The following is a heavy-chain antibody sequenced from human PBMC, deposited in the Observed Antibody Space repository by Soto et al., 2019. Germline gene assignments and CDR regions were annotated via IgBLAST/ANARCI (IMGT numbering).Heavy chain of an antibody. CDR2: IYYSGST. D-gene: IGHD4-17*01. CDR3: ARLTPEHDYGDYYGMDV. J-gene: IGHJ6*02. V-gene: IGHV4-30-4*01. Sequence: SETLSLTCTVSGGSISSGDYYWSWIRQPPGKGLEWIGYIYYSGSTYYNPSLKSRVTISVDTSKNQFSLKLSSVTAADTAVYYCARLTPEHDYGDYYGMDVWGQGTTVTVYS. CDR1: GGSISSGDYY.